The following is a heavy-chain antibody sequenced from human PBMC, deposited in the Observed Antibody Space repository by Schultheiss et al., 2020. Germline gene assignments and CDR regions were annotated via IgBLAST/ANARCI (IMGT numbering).Heavy chain of an antibody. CDR3: ARDLGNSYHYGMDV. J-gene: IGHJ6*02. V-gene: IGHV3-48*01. CDR1: GFTFSSAS. D-gene: IGHD3-16*01. CDR2: ISSSSNTI. Sequence: GESLKISCAASGFTFSSASMNWVRQAPGKGLEWVSYISSSSNTIYYVGSVRGRFTISRDNAKNSLYLQMNSLRAEDTAVYYCARDLGNSYHYGMDVWGQGTTVTVSS.